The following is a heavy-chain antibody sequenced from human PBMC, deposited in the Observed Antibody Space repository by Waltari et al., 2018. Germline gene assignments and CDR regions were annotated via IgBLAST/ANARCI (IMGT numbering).Heavy chain of an antibody. J-gene: IGHJ4*02. CDR2: IIPNSIKT. D-gene: IGHD2-8*01. V-gene: IGHV3-21*01. CDR1: GFSFRRYT. Sequence: EVQVVESGGGVVQPGGSLRLSCVTSGFSFRRYTWNWVRQAPGKGLEWVSSIIPNSIKTYYLESVRGRFTISRDNARNSLYLQMDSLRVEDSAVYYCASDPSMQHVAAGGYWGQGTLVTVSS. CDR3: ASDPSMQHVAAGGY.